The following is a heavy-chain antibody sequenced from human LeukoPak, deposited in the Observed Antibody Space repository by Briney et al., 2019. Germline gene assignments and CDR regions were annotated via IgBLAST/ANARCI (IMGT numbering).Heavy chain of an antibody. J-gene: IGHJ4*02. CDR1: GFTFSNYW. CDR2: INGDASRT. Sequence: GGSLRLSCAASGFTFSNYWMDWVRQAPGKGLVWVSRINGDASRTTYADSVKGRFTTSRDNAKNTVYLQMNNLRAEDTAVYYCVRDSYISGYDNRAFDQWGQGTLVSVSS. V-gene: IGHV3-74*01. CDR3: VRDSYISGYDNRAFDQ. D-gene: IGHD5-12*01.